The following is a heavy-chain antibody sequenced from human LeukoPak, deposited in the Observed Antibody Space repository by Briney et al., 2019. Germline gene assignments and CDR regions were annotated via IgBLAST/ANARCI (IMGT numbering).Heavy chain of an antibody. CDR2: IYHSGST. D-gene: IGHD3-22*01. CDR1: GYSISSGYY. CDR3: ARGLLGSYYYYYMDV. Sequence: SETLSLTCTVSGYSISSGYYWGWIRQPPGKGLEWIGSIYHSGSTYYNPSLKSRVTISVDTSKNQFSLKLSSVTAADTAVYYCARGLLGSYYYYYMDVWGKGTTVTVSS. V-gene: IGHV4-38-2*02. J-gene: IGHJ6*03.